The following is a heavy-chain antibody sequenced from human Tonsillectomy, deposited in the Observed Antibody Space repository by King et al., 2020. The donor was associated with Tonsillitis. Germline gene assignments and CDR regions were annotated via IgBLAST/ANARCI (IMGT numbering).Heavy chain of an antibody. CDR3: AREPSMVRCYYYYFYGMDV. CDR1: GFTFSSYG. CDR2: ISYDGSNT. D-gene: IGHD3-10*01. J-gene: IGHJ6*02. Sequence: VQLVESGGGVVQPGRSLRLSCAASGFTFSSYGMHWVRQAPGKGLEWVAVISYDGSNTYYADSVKGRFTISRDNSKNTLYLQMNSLRAEDTAVYYCAREPSMVRCYYYYFYGMDVWGQGTTVTVSS. V-gene: IGHV3-33*05.